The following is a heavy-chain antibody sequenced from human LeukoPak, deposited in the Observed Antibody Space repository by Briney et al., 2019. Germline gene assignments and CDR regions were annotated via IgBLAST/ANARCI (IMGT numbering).Heavy chain of an antibody. J-gene: IGHJ6*03. D-gene: IGHD6-6*01. Sequence: GSLRLSCAASGFTFSSYAMSWVRQAPGKGLEWVSAISGSGGSTYYADSVKGRFTISRDNSKNTLYLQMNSLRAEDTAVYYCASPLIAAHVQGYYYMDVWGKGTTVTVSS. CDR3: ASPLIAAHVQGYYYMDV. V-gene: IGHV3-23*01. CDR2: ISGSGGST. CDR1: GFTFSSYA.